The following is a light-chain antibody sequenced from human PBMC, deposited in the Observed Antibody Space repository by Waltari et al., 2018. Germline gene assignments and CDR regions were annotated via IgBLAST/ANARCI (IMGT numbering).Light chain of an antibody. CDR2: DVN. CDR1: SSDVGSYNL. CDR3: CSYAGSSAYV. Sequence: QSALAQPASVSGSPGQSITISCTGTSSDVGSYNLVSWYQQHPGRAPKLTIYDVNRRPPGVSDRFSGSKSGNTASLTISGLQAEDEGDYYCCSYAGSSAYVFGTGTEVTV. V-gene: IGLV2-23*02. J-gene: IGLJ1*01.